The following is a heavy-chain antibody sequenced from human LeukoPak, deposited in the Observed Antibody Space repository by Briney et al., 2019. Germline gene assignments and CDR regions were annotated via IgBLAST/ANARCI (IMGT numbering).Heavy chain of an antibody. Sequence: GGSLRLSCAASGFTFSSYAMHWVRQAPGKGLEWVAVISYDGSNKYYADSVKGRFTISRDNSKNTLYLQMNSLRAEDTAVYYCAKAEVTMVRGVMIGSEGYWGQGTLVTVSS. CDR2: ISYDGSNK. D-gene: IGHD3-10*01. CDR3: AKAEVTMVRGVMIGSEGY. CDR1: GFTFSSYA. J-gene: IGHJ4*02. V-gene: IGHV3-30*04.